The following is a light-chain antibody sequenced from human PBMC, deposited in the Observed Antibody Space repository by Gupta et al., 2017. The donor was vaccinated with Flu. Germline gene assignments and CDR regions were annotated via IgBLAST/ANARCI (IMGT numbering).Light chain of an antibody. CDR1: SPNIVSYT. V-gene: IGLV1-44*01. Sequence: QSALTQPPSASGTPGQRVTLSCSGSSPNIVSYTVDWYQQVPGTAPKLLIYDFSQRPSGVPDRFSGSKSGTSASLAISGLQSEDEADYYCAVWDGSPSGHYVFGPGTKVTVL. CDR2: DFS. CDR3: AVWDGSPSGHYV. J-gene: IGLJ1*01.